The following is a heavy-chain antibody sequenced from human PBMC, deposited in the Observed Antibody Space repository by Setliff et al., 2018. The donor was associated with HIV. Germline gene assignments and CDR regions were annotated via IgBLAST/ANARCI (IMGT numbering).Heavy chain of an antibody. CDR3: ARVWFGETIFDY. CDR2: INAGNGKI. CDR1: GYTFTSYA. V-gene: IGHV1-3*01. J-gene: IGHJ4*02. Sequence: ASVKVSCKASGYTFTSYAVHWVRQAPGQRLEWMGWINAGNGKIKYSQRFQGRVTITRDTSASTAYMELSSLRSEETAVYYCARVWFGETIFDYWGQGTLVTVSS. D-gene: IGHD3-10*01.